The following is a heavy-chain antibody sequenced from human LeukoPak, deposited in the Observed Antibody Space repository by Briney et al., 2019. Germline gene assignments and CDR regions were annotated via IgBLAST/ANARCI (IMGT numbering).Heavy chain of an antibody. Sequence: GGSLRLSCAASGFSFSDYYMSWIRHGPGKGLEWVSYISSSGSTIYYADSVKGRFTISRDNAKNSLYLQVNSLRAEDTAVYYCARDLGSVGAKIYYYGMDVWGQGTTVTVSS. J-gene: IGHJ6*02. CDR1: GFSFSDYY. V-gene: IGHV3-11*01. CDR2: ISSSGSTI. D-gene: IGHD1-26*01. CDR3: ARDLGSVGAKIYYYGMDV.